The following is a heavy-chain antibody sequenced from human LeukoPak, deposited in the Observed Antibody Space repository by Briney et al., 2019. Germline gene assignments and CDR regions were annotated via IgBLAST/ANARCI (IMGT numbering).Heavy chain of an antibody. V-gene: IGHV3-7*01. D-gene: IGHD2-2*01. CDR2: IKQDGSEK. Sequence: GGSLRLSCAASGFTFSSYWMSWVRQAPGKVLEWVANIKQDGSEKYYVDSVKGRFTISRDNAKNSLYLQMNSLRAEDTAVYYCARDRAYCSSTSCYYYYGMDVWGQGTTVTVSS. CDR1: GFTFSSYW. J-gene: IGHJ6*02. CDR3: ARDRAYCSSTSCYYYYGMDV.